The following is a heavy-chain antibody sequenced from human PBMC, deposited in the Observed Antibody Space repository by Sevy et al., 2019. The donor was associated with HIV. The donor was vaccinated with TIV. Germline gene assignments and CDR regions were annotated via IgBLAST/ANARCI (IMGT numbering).Heavy chain of an antibody. J-gene: IGHJ4*02. CDR1: GFTFSPYS. V-gene: IGHV3-48*04. D-gene: IGHD3-22*01. Sequence: GGSLRLSCTASGFTFSPYSMNWIRQAPGKGLEWLSYISGTGNTIYYAASVKERFTISRDNAKSSLYLQMNSLRAEDTAVYYCARVPLYSDSHINDYWGQGTLVTVSS. CDR3: ARVPLYSDSHINDY. CDR2: ISGTGNTI.